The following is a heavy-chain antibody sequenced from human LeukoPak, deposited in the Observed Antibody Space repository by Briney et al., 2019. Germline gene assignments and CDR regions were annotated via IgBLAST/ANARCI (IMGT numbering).Heavy chain of an antibody. CDR1: GFIFSSYA. D-gene: IGHD1-26*01. CDR3: AKMRGQYYHTYYMDA. J-gene: IGHJ6*03. Sequence: GGSLRLSCAASGFIFSSYAMSWVRQAPGKGLEWVSYGGSGGSTYYADSVKGRFTVSRDNSKSTLYLQMNSLTAEDTAVYYCAKMRGQYYHTYYMDAWGKGTTVTVSS. V-gene: IGHV3-23*01. CDR2: GGSGGST.